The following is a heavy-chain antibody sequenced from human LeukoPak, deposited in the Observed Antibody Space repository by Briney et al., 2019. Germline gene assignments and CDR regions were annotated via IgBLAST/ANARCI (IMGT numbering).Heavy chain of an antibody. Sequence: GGSLRLSCTASGFTFGDYAMSWVRQAAGKGVGGVGFIRSKAYGGTTEYAASVKGRFTISRDDSKSIAYLQMNSLKTEDTAVYYCTRSAGYSSGWYHDYWGQGTLVTVSS. J-gene: IGHJ4*02. CDR3: TRSAGYSSGWYHDY. CDR2: IRSKAYGGTT. CDR1: GFTFGDYA. V-gene: IGHV3-49*04. D-gene: IGHD6-19*01.